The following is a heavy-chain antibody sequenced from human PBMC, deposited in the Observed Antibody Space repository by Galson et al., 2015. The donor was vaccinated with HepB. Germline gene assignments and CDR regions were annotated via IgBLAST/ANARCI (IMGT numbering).Heavy chain of an antibody. D-gene: IGHD6-13*01. Sequence: SVKVSCKASGGTFSSYAISWVRQAPGQGLEWMGGIIPIFGTANYAQKFQGRVTITADESTSTAYMELSSLRSEDTAVYYCARDHPSLYSSSWGGFDYWGQGTLVTVSS. CDR3: ARDHPSLYSSSWGGFDY. V-gene: IGHV1-69*13. CDR2: IIPIFGTA. J-gene: IGHJ4*02. CDR1: GGTFSSYA.